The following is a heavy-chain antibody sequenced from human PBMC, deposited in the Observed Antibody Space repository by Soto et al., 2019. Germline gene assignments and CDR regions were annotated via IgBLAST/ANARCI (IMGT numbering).Heavy chain of an antibody. CDR1: GFTFSSYG. V-gene: IGHV3-33*01. Sequence: QVQLVESGGGVVQPGRSPRLSCAASGFTFSSYGMHWVRQAPGKGLEWVAVIWYDGSNKYYADSVKGRFTISRDNSKNTLYLQMNSLRAEDTAVYYCARGGMTTVTTVDYWGQGTLVTVSS. J-gene: IGHJ4*02. D-gene: IGHD4-17*01. CDR2: IWYDGSNK. CDR3: ARGGMTTVTTVDY.